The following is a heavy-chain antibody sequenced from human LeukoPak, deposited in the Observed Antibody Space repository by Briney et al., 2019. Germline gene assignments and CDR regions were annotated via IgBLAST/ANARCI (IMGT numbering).Heavy chain of an antibody. CDR2: INPNSGGT. D-gene: IGHD4-17*01. J-gene: IGHJ5*02. Sequence: APVKVSCKASGYTFTGYYMHWVRQAPGQGLEWMGWINPNSGGTNYAQKLQGRVTMTRDTSISTAYMELSRLRSDDTAVYYCARDAGGDYGDNWFDPWGQGTLVTVSS. CDR1: GYTFTGYY. V-gene: IGHV1-2*02. CDR3: ARDAGGDYGDNWFDP.